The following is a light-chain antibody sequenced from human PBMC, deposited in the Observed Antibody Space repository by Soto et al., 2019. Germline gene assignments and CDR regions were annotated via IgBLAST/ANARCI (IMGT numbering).Light chain of an antibody. Sequence: EIVLTQSPRPPSLSLVEGATLSCRVGQHISSSYLTWYQQKPGQAPRLLIYGASSRATGIPDRFSGSGSRTDFTLTISRLEPEDFAVYYCQHYGNSRLTFGQGTKVDIK. V-gene: IGKV3-20*01. CDR2: GAS. J-gene: IGKJ1*01. CDR3: QHYGNSRLT. CDR1: QHISSSY.